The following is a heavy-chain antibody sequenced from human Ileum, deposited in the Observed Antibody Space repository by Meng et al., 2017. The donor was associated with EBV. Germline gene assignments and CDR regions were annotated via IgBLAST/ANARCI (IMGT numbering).Heavy chain of an antibody. D-gene: IGHD6-13*01. CDR3: ARKPTSAALDY. CDR1: GFTFTNYG. J-gene: IGHJ4*02. Sequence: QVQLLQSGAEVTTPGDSGKVSCKASGFTFTNYGFTWVRQAPGQGLEWMGWISANNGDRHYAQKFQDRVTLTTDGYTPTVYMELRSLRSDDTAVYFCARKPTSAALDYWGQGTLVTVSS. V-gene: IGHV1-18*01. CDR2: ISANNGDR.